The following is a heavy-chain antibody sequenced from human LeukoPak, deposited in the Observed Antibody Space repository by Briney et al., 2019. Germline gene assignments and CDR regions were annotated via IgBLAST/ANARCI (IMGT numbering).Heavy chain of an antibody. CDR1: GFTFSSYG. Sequence: PGGSLRLSCAASGFTFSSYGMHWVRQDPGKGLEWVAFIRYDGSNKHYADSVKGRFTISRDNSKNTLYLQMNSLRAEDTAVYYCAKDEYQLPKSITGTEIDYWGQGTLVTVSS. V-gene: IGHV3-30*02. J-gene: IGHJ4*02. CDR3: AKDEYQLPKSITGTEIDY. CDR2: IRYDGSNK. D-gene: IGHD1-20*01.